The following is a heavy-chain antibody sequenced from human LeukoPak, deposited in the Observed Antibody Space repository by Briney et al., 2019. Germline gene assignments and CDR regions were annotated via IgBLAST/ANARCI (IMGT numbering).Heavy chain of an antibody. CDR2: ISTSGTTI. J-gene: IGHJ4*02. CDR3: ARNGLAANGYFDY. Sequence: GRTLRRSCAASGFTFSSDEMNWVHKAPGKGLEWVSYISTSGTTINYSDSVKGRFTISRDNAKKSLYLQMNSLRAEDTAVYYCARNGLAANGYFDYWGQGTLVTVSS. CDR1: GFTFSSDE. V-gene: IGHV3-48*03. D-gene: IGHD2-8*01.